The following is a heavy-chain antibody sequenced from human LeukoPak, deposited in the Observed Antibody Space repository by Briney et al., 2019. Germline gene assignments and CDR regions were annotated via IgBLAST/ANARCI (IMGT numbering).Heavy chain of an antibody. CDR3: ARWAPYSSSWYFDY. CDR2: ISYDGSNK. V-gene: IGHV3-30*04. Sequence: GRSLRLSCAASGFTFSSYAMHWVRQAPGKGLEWVAVISYDGSNKYYADSVKGRFTISRDNSKNTLYLQMNSLRAEDTAVYYCARWAPYSSSWYFDYWSQGTLVTVSS. D-gene: IGHD6-13*01. J-gene: IGHJ4*02. CDR1: GFTFSSYA.